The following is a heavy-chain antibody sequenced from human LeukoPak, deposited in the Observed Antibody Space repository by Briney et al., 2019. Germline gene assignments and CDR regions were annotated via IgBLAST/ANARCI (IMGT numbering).Heavy chain of an antibody. J-gene: IGHJ4*02. CDR2: ISGSGDST. CDR1: GFTFSNYA. CDR3: ARAASIWFGELLGYFDY. D-gene: IGHD3-10*01. V-gene: IGHV3-23*01. Sequence: PGGSLRLSCAASGFTFSNYAMSWVRQAPGKGLEWVSDISGSGDSTNYADSVKGRFTIPRDNSKNTLYLQMNSLRVEDTAVYYCARAASIWFGELLGYFDYWGQGTLVTVSS.